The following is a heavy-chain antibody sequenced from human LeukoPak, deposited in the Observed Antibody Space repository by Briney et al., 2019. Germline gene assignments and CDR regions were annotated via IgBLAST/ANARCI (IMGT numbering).Heavy chain of an antibody. CDR2: IYYSGST. V-gene: IGHV4-59*05. CDR3: ARGRGISNY. D-gene: IGHD3-16*01. Sequence: GTLRLSCAASGFTFSSYGMSWVRQAPGKGLVWIGSIYYSGSTYYNPSLKSRVTISVDTSKNQFSLKLSSVTAADTAVYYCARGRGISNYWGQGTLVTVSS. J-gene: IGHJ4*02. CDR1: GFTFSSYG.